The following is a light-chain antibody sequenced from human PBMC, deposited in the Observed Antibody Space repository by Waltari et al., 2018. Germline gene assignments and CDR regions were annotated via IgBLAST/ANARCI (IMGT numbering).Light chain of an antibody. V-gene: IGKV3-20*01. CDR3: QQYGSSPPYT. CDR1: QSVSSSY. Sequence: EIVLTQSPGTLSLSPVERATLSCRASQSVSSSYLAWYQQKPGQAPRLLIYGASSRATGIPDRFSGSGSATDFTLTISRLEPEDFAVYYCQQYGSSPPYTFGQGTKLEIK. J-gene: IGKJ2*01. CDR2: GAS.